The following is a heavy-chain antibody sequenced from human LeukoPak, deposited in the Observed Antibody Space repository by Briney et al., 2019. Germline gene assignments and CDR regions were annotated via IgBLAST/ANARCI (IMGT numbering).Heavy chain of an antibody. V-gene: IGHV3-30*18. D-gene: IGHD4-23*01. CDR1: GFTFSGYG. Sequence: QPGRPLRLSCAASGFTFSGYGMHWVRQAPGKGLEWVAVISFDGSNQYYADSVKGRFTISRDNSKNTLYLQMNSLRAEDAAVYYCANPGNLAFDIWGQGTMVTVSS. CDR2: ISFDGSNQ. J-gene: IGHJ3*02. CDR3: ANPGNLAFDI.